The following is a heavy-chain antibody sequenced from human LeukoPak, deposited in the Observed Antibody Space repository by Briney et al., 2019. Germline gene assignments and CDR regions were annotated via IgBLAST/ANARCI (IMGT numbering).Heavy chain of an antibody. D-gene: IGHD6-13*01. CDR3: ASWKKKGQQLVVDP. CDR2: INHSGST. J-gene: IGHJ5*02. CDR1: GGSFSGYY. V-gene: IGHV4-34*01. Sequence: PSETLSLTCAVCGGSFSGYYWSWIRQPPGKGLEWIGEINHSGSTNYNPSLKSRVTISVDTSKNQFSLKLSSVTAADTAVYYCASWKKKGQQLVVDPWGQGTLVTVSS.